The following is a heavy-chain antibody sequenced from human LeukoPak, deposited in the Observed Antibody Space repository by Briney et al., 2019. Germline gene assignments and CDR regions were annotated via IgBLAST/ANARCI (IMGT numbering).Heavy chain of an antibody. V-gene: IGHV4-59*08. CDR1: GGSISSYY. J-gene: IGHJ3*02. D-gene: IGHD3-22*01. CDR2: IYYSGST. Sequence: SETLSLTCTVSGGSISSYYWSWIRQPPGKGLEWIGYIYYSGSTNYNPSLKSRVTISVDTSKNQFSLKLSSVTAADTAVYYCARQHYYDSSGYHYGDAFDIWGQGTMVTVSS. CDR3: ARQHYYDSSGYHYGDAFDI.